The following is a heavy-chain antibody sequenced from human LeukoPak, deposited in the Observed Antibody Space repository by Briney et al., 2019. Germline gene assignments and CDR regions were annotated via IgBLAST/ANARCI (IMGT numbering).Heavy chain of an antibody. D-gene: IGHD3-22*01. V-gene: IGHV1-69*04. CDR1: GGTFSSYA. CDR2: IIPILGIA. J-gene: IGHJ4*02. CDR3: ARGYYDSSGYVFDY. Sequence: SVKVSCKASGGTFSSYAISWVRQAPGQGLEWMGRIIPILGIANYAQKFQGRVTITADKFTSTAYMELSSLRSEDTAVYYCARGYYDSSGYVFDYWGQGTLVTVSS.